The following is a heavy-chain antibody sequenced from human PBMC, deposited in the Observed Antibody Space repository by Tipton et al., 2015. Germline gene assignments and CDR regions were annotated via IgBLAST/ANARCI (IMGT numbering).Heavy chain of an antibody. CDR1: SDSINKYY. J-gene: IGHJ4*02. D-gene: IGHD4-23*01. CDR3: ARARGRHGGLFDS. V-gene: IGHV4-59*01. Sequence: TLSFTCTVSSDSINKYYWSWIRQPPGKELQWIGYIQYSGGTNYNPSLESRVSMSVDTSKTQFSLEMRSVTATDTAVYYCARARGRHGGLFDSWGQGTLVTVSS. CDR2: IQYSGGT.